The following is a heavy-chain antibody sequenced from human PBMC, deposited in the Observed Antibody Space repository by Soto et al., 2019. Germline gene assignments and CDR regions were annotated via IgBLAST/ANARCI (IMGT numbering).Heavy chain of an antibody. CDR3: ARGLRIYYDRSGLHY. J-gene: IGHJ4*02. D-gene: IGHD3-22*01. V-gene: IGHV3-48*03. CDR2: ISYTGSTI. Sequence: GGSLRLSCAASGFTFSNYEMNWVRQTPGKGLEWVSYISYTGSTIYYADSVRGRFTISRDNSKNSLYLQMNSLRAEDTAVYYCARGLRIYYDRSGLHYWGKGTLVTVSS. CDR1: GFTFSNYE.